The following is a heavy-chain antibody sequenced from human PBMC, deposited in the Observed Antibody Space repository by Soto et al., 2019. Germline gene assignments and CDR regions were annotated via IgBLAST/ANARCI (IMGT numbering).Heavy chain of an antibody. V-gene: IGHV3-23*01. J-gene: IGHJ3*02. Sequence: EGQLLESGGGLVQPGGSLRLSCAASGFTFSYYAMSWVRQAPVKGLDCVSTVSRGGDSTYNAGSAKGHVTISRDNSKNTLYQQMNSLRAEDTAVYYCAKKGLGSLTRYCSDGGCHSALDMWGQGTMVTVSA. CDR2: VSRGGDST. CDR1: GFTFSYYA. CDR3: AKKGLGSLTRYCSDGGCHSALDM. D-gene: IGHD2-15*01.